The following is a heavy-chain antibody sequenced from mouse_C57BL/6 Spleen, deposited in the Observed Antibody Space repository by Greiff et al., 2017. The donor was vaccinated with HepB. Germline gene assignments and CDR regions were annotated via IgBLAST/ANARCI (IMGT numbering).Heavy chain of an antibody. CDR3: ASYCGYLYAMDY. V-gene: IGHV1-50*01. Sequence: QVQLQQPGAELVKPGASVKLSCKASGYTFTSYWMQWVKQRPGQGLEWIGEIDPSDSYTNYNQKFKGKATLTVDTSSSTAYMQLSSLTSEDSAVYYCASYCGYLYAMDYWGQGTSVTVSS. D-gene: IGHD2-9*01. CDR2: IDPSDSYT. CDR1: GYTFTSYW. J-gene: IGHJ4*01.